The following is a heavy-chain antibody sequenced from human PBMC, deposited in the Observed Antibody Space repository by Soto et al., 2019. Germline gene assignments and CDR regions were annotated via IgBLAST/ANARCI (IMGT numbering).Heavy chain of an antibody. CDR1: GFTFSSYW. CDR3: AREVMTTTPDY. V-gene: IGHV3-74*01. D-gene: IGHD3-22*01. CDR2: INSDGSST. Sequence: GGSLRLSCAASGFTFSSYWMHWVRQAPGKGLVWVSRINSDGSSTSYADSVKGRFTISRDNAKNTLHLQMNSLRAEDTAVYYCAREVMTTTPDYWGQGTLVTVSS. J-gene: IGHJ4*02.